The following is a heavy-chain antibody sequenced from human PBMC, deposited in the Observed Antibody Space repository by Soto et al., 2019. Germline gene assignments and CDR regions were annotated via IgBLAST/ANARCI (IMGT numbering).Heavy chain of an antibody. J-gene: IGHJ6*02. CDR1: GGSLSGYS. Sequence: PSETLSLTCAVYGGSLSGYSWSWIRQTPGKGLEWIGEINDSGSTKYNPSLKSRVTISLDTSENQVSLNLRSVTAADTAVYYCARVVWDSGYDYVEEYYYYGMDVWGQGTTVTVSS. D-gene: IGHD5-12*01. V-gene: IGHV4-34*01. CDR3: ARVVWDSGYDYVEEYYYYGMDV. CDR2: INDSGST.